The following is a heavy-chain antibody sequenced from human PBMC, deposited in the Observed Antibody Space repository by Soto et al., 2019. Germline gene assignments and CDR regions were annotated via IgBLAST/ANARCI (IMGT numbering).Heavy chain of an antibody. D-gene: IGHD5-12*01. CDR1: GFTFSSYG. CDR3: AKVRWLRLNYYYGMDV. V-gene: IGHV3-30*18. CDR2: ISYDGSNK. Sequence: GGSLRLSCAASGFTFSSYGMHWVRQAPGKGLEWVAVISYDGSNKYYADPVKGRFTVSRDNSKNTLYLQMNSLRAEDTAVYYCAKVRWLRLNYYYGMDVCGQGPTVTVYS. J-gene: IGHJ6*02.